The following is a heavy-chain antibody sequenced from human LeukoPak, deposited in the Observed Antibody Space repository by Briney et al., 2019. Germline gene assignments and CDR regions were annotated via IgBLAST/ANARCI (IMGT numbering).Heavy chain of an antibody. CDR3: ARGKVYVPHCSGRSCYSPTDY. Sequence: ASVKVSCKASGYTFTGYYMHWVRQAPGQGLEWMGWINPNSGGTNYAQKFQGRVTMTRNTSISTAYMELNSLRSEDTAVYYCARGKVYVPHCSGRSCYSPTDYWGQGTLVTVSS. CDR2: INPNSGGT. V-gene: IGHV1-2*02. CDR1: GYTFTGYY. J-gene: IGHJ4*02. D-gene: IGHD2-15*01.